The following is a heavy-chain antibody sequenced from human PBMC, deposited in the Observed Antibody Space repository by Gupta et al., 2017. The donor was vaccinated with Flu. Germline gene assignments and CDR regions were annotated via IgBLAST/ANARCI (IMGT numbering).Heavy chain of an antibody. CDR1: GFTFSSYE. J-gene: IGHJ4*02. D-gene: IGHD3-22*01. CDR2: ISSSGSTI. CDR3: ARESDPYWYDSSGYYDY. Sequence: EVQLVESGGGLVQPGGSLRLSCAASGFTFSSYEMNWVRQAPGKGLEWVSYISSSGSTIYYADSVKGRFTISRDNAKNSLYLQMNSLRAEDTAVYYCARESDPYWYDSSGYYDYWGQGTLVTVSS. V-gene: IGHV3-48*03.